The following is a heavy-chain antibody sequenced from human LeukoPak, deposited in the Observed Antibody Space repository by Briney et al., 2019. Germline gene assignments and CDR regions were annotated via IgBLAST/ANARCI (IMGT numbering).Heavy chain of an antibody. D-gene: IGHD3-16*01. J-gene: IGHJ4*02. CDR2: FHNSGTS. CDR1: DDSISDYY. Sequence: PSETLSLTCTVSDDSISDYYRGWIRQPPGKGLEWIEYFHNSGTSTYNPSLKSRVTISADTSKNQFSLKLNSLTTADTAVSYCTRGAGWLIAYWGQGILVTVSS. V-gene: IGHV4-59*01. CDR3: TRGAGWLIAY.